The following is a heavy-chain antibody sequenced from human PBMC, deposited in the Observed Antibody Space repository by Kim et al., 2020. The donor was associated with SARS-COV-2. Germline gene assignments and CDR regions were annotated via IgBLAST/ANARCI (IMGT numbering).Heavy chain of an antibody. CDR2: IIPIFGTA. V-gene: IGHV1-69*13. CDR1: GGTFSSYA. D-gene: IGHD6-13*01. J-gene: IGHJ5*02. Sequence: SVKVSCKASGGTFSSYAISWVRQAPGQGLEWMGGIIPIFGTANYAQKFQGRVTITADESTSTAYMELSSLRSEDTAVYYCARDTTLRVDSSSWYEGNWFDPWGQGTLVTVSS. CDR3: ARDTTLRVDSSSWYEGNWFDP.